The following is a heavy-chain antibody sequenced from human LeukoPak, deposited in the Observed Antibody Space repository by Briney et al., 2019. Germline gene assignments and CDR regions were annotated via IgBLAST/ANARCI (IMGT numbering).Heavy chain of an antibody. CDR3: ARGSTPNRGYGDPTYYYYYYMDV. CDR1: GYTFTSYD. D-gene: IGHD4-17*01. V-gene: IGHV1-8*01. J-gene: IGHJ6*03. CDR2: MNPNSGNT. Sequence: GASVKVSCKASGYTFTSYDINWVRQATGQGLEWMGWMNPNSGNTGYAQKFQGRVTMTRNTSISTAYMELSSLRSEDTAVYYCARGSTPNRGYGDPTYYYYYYMDVWGKGTTVTVPS.